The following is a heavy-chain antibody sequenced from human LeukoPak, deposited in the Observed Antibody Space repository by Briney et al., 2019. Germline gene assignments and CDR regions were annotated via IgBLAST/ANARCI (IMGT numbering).Heavy chain of an antibody. V-gene: IGHV1-46*02. D-gene: IGHD3-22*01. Sequence: PGGSLRLSCAASGFTFNNYAMHWVRQAPGQGLEWMGIINPSGGSTTYAQMFQGRVTMTRDTSTSTVYMELRSLRSEDTAVYYCARGVPTQDYYDNSAFPGQYYFDYWGQGTLVTVSS. CDR1: GFTFNNYA. J-gene: IGHJ4*02. CDR3: ARGVPTQDYYDNSAFPGQYYFDY. CDR2: INPSGGST.